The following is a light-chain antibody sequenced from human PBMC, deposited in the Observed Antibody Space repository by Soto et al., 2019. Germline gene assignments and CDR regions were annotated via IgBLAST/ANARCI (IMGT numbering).Light chain of an antibody. CDR3: AAWDDSLGGHVV. V-gene: IGLV1-47*01. CDR1: SSNIGSNF. Sequence: QSVLTQPPSTSGTPGQRVTISCSGSSSNIGSNFVYWYQHLPGTAPKVVMFRNDQRPSGVPARFSGSKSGTSASLAISGLPSEDEADYFCAAWDDSLGGHVVFGGGTKLTVL. J-gene: IGLJ2*01. CDR2: RND.